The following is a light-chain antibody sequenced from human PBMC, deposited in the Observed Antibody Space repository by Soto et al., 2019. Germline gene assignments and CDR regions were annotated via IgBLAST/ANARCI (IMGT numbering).Light chain of an antibody. CDR1: QSVSSSY. J-gene: IGKJ1*01. CDR2: GAS. Sequence: EIVLTQSPGTLSLSPGERATLSCRASQSVSSSYLAWYQQKPGQAPRLLIYGASSRATGFPERFSGSGSGTDFTLTISRLEPEDFAVYYCQQYGSSLWTFGQGTKVEIK. V-gene: IGKV3-20*01. CDR3: QQYGSSLWT.